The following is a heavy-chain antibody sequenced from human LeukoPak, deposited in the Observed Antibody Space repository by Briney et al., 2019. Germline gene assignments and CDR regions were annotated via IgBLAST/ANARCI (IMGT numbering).Heavy chain of an antibody. CDR2: ISSSSSYI. J-gene: IGHJ4*02. D-gene: IGHD2-21*02. Sequence: GGSLRLSCAASGFTFSSYSMNWVRQAPGKGLEWVSSISSSSSYIYYADSVKGRFTISRDNAKNSLYLQMNRLRAEDTAVYYCARDPPPVTAGYYFDYWGQGTLVTVSS. V-gene: IGHV3-21*01. CDR3: ARDPPPVTAGYYFDY. CDR1: GFTFSSYS.